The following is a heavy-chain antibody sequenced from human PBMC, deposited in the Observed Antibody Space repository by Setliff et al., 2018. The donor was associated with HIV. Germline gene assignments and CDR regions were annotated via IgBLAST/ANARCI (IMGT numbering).Heavy chain of an antibody. Sequence: ASVKVSCKGSGYTSTGYYVHWVRLAPGQGLEWMGWINPNVGGTTYAQKFQGRVTMTRDTSISTAYMELSRLTSDDTALYYCAREADYSDTGGAWGQGTLVTVSS. J-gene: IGHJ5*02. CDR1: GYTSTGYY. V-gene: IGHV1-2*02. CDR3: AREADYSDTGGA. D-gene: IGHD2-8*02. CDR2: INPNVGGT.